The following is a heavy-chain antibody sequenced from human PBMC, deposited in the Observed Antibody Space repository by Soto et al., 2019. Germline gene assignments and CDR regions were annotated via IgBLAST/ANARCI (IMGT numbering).Heavy chain of an antibody. Sequence: GESLKISCKGSGYSFTSNWIVWVRQMPGKGLEWMGTIYPGDSDTRYSPSFRGQVTISADKSISTAYLQWNSLKASDTAMYFCARHKGYRSSTSCYGMDVWGQGATVTVSS. V-gene: IGHV5-51*01. CDR3: ARHKGYRSSTSCYGMDV. CDR1: GYSFTSNW. J-gene: IGHJ6*02. D-gene: IGHD2-2*01. CDR2: IYPGDSDT.